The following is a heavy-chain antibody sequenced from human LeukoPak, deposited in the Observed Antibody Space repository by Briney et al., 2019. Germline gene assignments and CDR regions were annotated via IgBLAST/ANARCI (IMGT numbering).Heavy chain of an antibody. CDR3: ARLYDFRSGYYPHFDY. V-gene: IGHV1-18*01. J-gene: IGHJ4*02. CDR2: ISGNNGNT. D-gene: IGHD3-3*01. Sequence: ASVKVSCKASGYTFSTHGINWVRQAPGQGLEWMGWISGNNGNTHYAQKIQGRVTMTTDTSTSTAYMELRSLGSDDTAVYYCARLYDFRSGYYPHFDYWGQGTLVTVSS. CDR1: GYTFSTHG.